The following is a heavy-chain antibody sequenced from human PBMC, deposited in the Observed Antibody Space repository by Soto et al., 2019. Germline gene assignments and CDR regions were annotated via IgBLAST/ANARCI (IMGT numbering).Heavy chain of an antibody. CDR1: GITFSSFG. Sequence: PGGALRLSCTAPGITFSSFGMSWVRQAPGKGLEWVSSINVVGGATNFADSVKGRFTISRDDSKNTLYLQMNSLRAEDTAVYYCAKNYYFDCWGQGTRVTVSS. CDR3: AKNYYFDC. V-gene: IGHV3-23*01. CDR2: INVVGGAT. J-gene: IGHJ4*02.